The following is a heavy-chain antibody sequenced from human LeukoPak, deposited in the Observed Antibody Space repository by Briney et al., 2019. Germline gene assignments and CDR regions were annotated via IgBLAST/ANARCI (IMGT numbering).Heavy chain of an antibody. D-gene: IGHD4-17*01. V-gene: IGHV1-2*02. J-gene: IGHJ4*02. CDR2: INPNSGGT. Sequence: GASVKVSCKASGYTFTGYYMHWVRQAPGQGLEWMGWINPNSGGTNCAEKFQGRVTMTRDTSISTAYMELSRLRSDDTAVYYCARQTYGDYYFDYWGQGTLVTVSS. CDR1: GYTFTGYY. CDR3: ARQTYGDYYFDY.